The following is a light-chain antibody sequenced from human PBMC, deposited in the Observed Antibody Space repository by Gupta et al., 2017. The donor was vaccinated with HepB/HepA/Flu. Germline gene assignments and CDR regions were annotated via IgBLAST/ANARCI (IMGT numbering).Light chain of an antibody. CDR1: QSVTY. CDR2: GVS. Sequence: EIVLTQSPGTLSLSPGERATLSCGASQSVTYLAWYQQKPGQAPRLLIYGVSSRAAGIPDRFSGSGSGTDFTLTISRREPEDFAVYYWQQYGSSISFGRGTKVDIK. V-gene: IGKV3-20*01. J-gene: IGKJ4*01. CDR3: QQYGSSIS.